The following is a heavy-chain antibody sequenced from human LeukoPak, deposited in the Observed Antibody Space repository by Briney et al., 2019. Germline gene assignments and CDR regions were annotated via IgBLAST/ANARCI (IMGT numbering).Heavy chain of an antibody. CDR1: GGSISSGSYY. Sequence: TSQTLSLTCTVSGGSISSGSYYWSWIRQPAGKGLEWIGRIYTSGSTNYNPSLKSLVTISVDTSKNQFSLKLSSVTAADTAVYYCARAPGGYLDYWGQGTLVTVSS. J-gene: IGHJ4*02. D-gene: IGHD3-16*01. V-gene: IGHV4-61*02. CDR3: ARAPGGYLDY. CDR2: IYTSGST.